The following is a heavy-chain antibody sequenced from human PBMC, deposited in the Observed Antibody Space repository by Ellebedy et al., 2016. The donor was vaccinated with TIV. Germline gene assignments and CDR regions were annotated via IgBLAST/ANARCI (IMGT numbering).Heavy chain of an antibody. D-gene: IGHD3-16*01. CDR3: ARDPRGYGLWGPVAFDV. CDR1: GFTFNIYA. CDR2: VDTGDNT. J-gene: IGHJ3*01. V-gene: IGHV3-23*01. Sequence: GESLKISCAASGFTFNIYAMSWVRQAPGKGLEWVSLVDTGDNTYYADSVKGRFTISRDNSKNTLYLQMNSLRAEDTALYYCARDPRGYGLWGPVAFDVWGQGTMVTVSS.